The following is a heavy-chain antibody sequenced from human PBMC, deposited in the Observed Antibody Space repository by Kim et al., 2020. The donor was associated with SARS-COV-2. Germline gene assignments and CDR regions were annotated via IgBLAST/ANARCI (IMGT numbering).Heavy chain of an antibody. D-gene: IGHD7-27*01. V-gene: IGHV3-30*18. CDR1: GFTFSSYG. CDR3: AKDLGRDGDNYSGY. J-gene: IGHJ4*02. Sequence: GGSLRLSCAASGFTFSSYGMHWVRQAPGKGLEWVAVISYDGSNKYYADSVKGRFTISRDNSKNTLYLQINSLRAEDTAVYYCAKDLGRDGDNYSGYWGQGTLVTVSS. CDR2: ISYDGSNK.